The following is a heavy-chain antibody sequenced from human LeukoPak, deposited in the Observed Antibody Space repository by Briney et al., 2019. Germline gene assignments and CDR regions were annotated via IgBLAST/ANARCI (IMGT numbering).Heavy chain of an antibody. J-gene: IGHJ4*02. CDR2: ISAHSGKT. D-gene: IGHD5-12*01. Sequence: ASVKVSCKASGYSFTSYGISWVRQAPGQGLEWMGWISAHSGKTNSAQNLQGRVTMTKDTSTSTAYMELRSLRSDDTAVYYCARGYSGYAPHDYWGQGTLVTVSS. CDR3: ARGYSGYAPHDY. V-gene: IGHV1-18*01. CDR1: GYSFTSYG.